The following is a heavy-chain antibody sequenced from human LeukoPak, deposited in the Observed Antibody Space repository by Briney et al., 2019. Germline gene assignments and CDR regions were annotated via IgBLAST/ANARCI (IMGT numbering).Heavy chain of an antibody. J-gene: IGHJ3*02. Sequence: PSETLSLTCAVSGGSISSGGYSWSCIRQPPGKGLECIGYIYHSGSTYYNPSLKSRVTISVDRSKNQFSLKLSSVTAADTAVYYCARSLPAAFDIWGQGTMVTVSS. CDR3: ARSLPAAFDI. CDR2: IYHSGST. CDR1: GGSISSGGYS. V-gene: IGHV4-30-2*01.